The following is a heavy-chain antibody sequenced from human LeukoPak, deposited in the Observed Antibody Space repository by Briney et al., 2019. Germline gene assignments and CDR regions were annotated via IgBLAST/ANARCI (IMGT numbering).Heavy chain of an antibody. CDR2: ISGSGGST. V-gene: IGHV3-23*01. J-gene: IGHJ4*02. CDR1: GFTFSSYA. Sequence: GGSLRLSCAASGFTFSSYAMSWVRQAPGKGVEWVSAISGSGGSTYYADSVKGRFTISRDNSKNTLYLQMNSLRAEDTAVYYCAKDTPKFRSIVVVPAAHNHFDYWGQGTLVTVSS. CDR3: AKDTPKFRSIVVVPAAHNHFDY. D-gene: IGHD2-2*01.